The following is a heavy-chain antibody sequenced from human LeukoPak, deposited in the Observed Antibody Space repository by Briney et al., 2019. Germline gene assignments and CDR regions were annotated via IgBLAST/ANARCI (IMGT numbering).Heavy chain of an antibody. CDR1: GFTFSSYS. CDR3: ARESSKWEAYYYYYMDV. CDR2: ISSSSSTI. V-gene: IGHV3-48*01. D-gene: IGHD1-26*01. J-gene: IGHJ6*03. Sequence: GGSLRLSCAASGFTFSSYSMNWVRQAPGKGLEWVSYISSSSSTIYYADSVKGRFTISRDNAKNSLYLQMNSLRAEGTAVYYCARESSKWEAYYYYYMDVWGKGTTVTVSS.